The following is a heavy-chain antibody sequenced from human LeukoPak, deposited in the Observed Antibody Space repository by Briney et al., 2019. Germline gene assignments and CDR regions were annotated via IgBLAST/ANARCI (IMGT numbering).Heavy chain of an antibody. CDR1: GYTFTSYA. V-gene: IGHV1-2*02. CDR3: AMCLSGYYLGFDY. CDR2: INPNSGGT. Sequence: ASVKVSCKASGYTFTSYAFSWVRQAPGQGLEWMGWINPNSGGTNYAQKFQGRVTMTRDTSISTAYMELSRLRSDDTAVYYCAMCLSGYYLGFDYWGQGTLVTVSS. D-gene: IGHD3-3*01. J-gene: IGHJ4*02.